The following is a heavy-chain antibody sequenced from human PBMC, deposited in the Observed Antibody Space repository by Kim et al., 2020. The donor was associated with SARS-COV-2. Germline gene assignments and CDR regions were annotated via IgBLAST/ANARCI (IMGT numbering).Heavy chain of an antibody. D-gene: IGHD2-15*01. CDR3: AKAVFPSGSPIDY. Sequence: GGSLRLSCAASGFTFSGYAMSWVRQAPGKGLEWVSAISGSGGSTYYADSVKGRFTISRDNSKNTLYLQMNSLRAEDTAVYYCAKAVFPSGSPIDYWGQGTLVTVSS. CDR2: ISGSGGST. CDR1: GFTFSGYA. V-gene: IGHV3-23*01. J-gene: IGHJ4*02.